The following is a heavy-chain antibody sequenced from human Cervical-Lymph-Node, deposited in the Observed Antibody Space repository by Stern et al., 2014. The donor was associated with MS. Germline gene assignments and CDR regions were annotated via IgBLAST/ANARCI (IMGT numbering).Heavy chain of an antibody. J-gene: IGHJ4*02. Sequence: EVQLVESGGGLVQPGGSLRLSCAASGFTFSTYTMNWVRQAPGKGLEWVSYISTRSSTIHYAGSVQGRFTVSRDNARSSLYLQMNRLRAEDTAVYYCARGDDDFWSGYYYDYWGQGTLVTVSS. D-gene: IGHD3-3*01. V-gene: IGHV3-48*01. CDR2: ISTRSSTI. CDR3: ARGDDDFWSGYYYDY. CDR1: GFTFSTYT.